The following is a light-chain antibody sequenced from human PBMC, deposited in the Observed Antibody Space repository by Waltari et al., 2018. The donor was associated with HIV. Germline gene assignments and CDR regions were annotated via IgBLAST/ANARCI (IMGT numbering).Light chain of an antibody. CDR1: RDISND. CDR2: AAS. J-gene: IGKJ5*01. CDR3: QNYDSVPVA. Sequence: DIQMSQAPPSLSASVGHRVTITCRASRDISNDLAWYQQKSGEVPKLLMYAASALRSGVPSRFRGSGSGTDFTLTINGLQPEDVGSYYCQNYDSVPVAFGQGTRLEI. V-gene: IGKV1-27*01.